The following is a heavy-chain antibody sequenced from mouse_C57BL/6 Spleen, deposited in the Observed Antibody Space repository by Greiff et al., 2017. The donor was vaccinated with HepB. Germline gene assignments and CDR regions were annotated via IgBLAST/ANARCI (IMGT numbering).Heavy chain of an antibody. CDR1: GYSFTGYF. Sequence: EVKVVESGPELVKPGASVKISCKASGYSFTGYFMNWVMQSHGQGLEWIGRINPYNGDTFYNQKFKGKATLTVDKSSSTAYMELRSLTSEDSAVYVCARSSYGYPWFAYWGQGTLVTVSA. V-gene: IGHV1-20*01. D-gene: IGHD2-2*01. CDR2: INPYNGDT. CDR3: ARSSYGYPWFAY. J-gene: IGHJ3*01.